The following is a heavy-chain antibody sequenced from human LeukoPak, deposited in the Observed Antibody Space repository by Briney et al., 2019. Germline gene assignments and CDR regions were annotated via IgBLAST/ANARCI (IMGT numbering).Heavy chain of an antibody. J-gene: IGHJ4*02. Sequence: GASVKVSCKVSGYTLTELSMHWVRQAPGKGLEWMGGFDPEDGETIYAQKFQGRVTMTEDTSTDTAYMELSSLRAEDTAVYYCVEKIQGRSLSESPKPIDYWGQGTLVTVSS. D-gene: IGHD2-15*01. V-gene: IGHV1-24*01. CDR1: GYTLTELS. CDR3: VEKIQGRSLSESPKPIDY. CDR2: FDPEDGET.